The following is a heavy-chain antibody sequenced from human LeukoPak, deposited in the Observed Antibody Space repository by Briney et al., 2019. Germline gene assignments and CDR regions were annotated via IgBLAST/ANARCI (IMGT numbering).Heavy chain of an antibody. CDR3: ARATAGTFDY. Sequence: GGSPRLSCAASGFTFSSYEMNWVRQAPGKGLEWVSYISSSGSTIYYADSVKGRFTISRDNAKNSLYLQMNSLRAEDTAVYYCARATAGTFDYWGQGTLVTVSS. J-gene: IGHJ4*02. CDR1: GFTFSSYE. CDR2: ISSSGSTI. V-gene: IGHV3-48*03. D-gene: IGHD6-13*01.